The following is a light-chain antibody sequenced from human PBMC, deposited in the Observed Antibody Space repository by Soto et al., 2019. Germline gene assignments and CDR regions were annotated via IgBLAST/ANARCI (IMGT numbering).Light chain of an antibody. CDR2: GAS. J-gene: IGKJ2*01. Sequence: DIVLTQSPGTLSLSPGERATLSCRASQTVITNSLNWYQQKPGQAPRPLIFGASGRATGIPDRFSGSGSGTDFTLTINGLEPGEFAVYYCQQFGSSPQTFGQGTKLDIK. V-gene: IGKV3-20*01. CDR1: QTVITNS. CDR3: QQFGSSPQT.